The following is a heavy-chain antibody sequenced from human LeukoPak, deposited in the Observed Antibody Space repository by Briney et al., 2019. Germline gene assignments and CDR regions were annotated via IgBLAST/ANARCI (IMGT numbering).Heavy chain of an antibody. CDR1: GFTFSSYA. Sequence: TGGSLRLSCAASGFTFSSYAMSWVRQAPGKGLEWVSAISGSGGSTYYADSVKGRFTISRDNSKNTLYLQMNSLRAEDTAVYYCAKDHGTGIQLWLRSQPSGADWGQGTLVTVSS. D-gene: IGHD5-18*01. V-gene: IGHV3-23*01. CDR2: ISGSGGST. J-gene: IGHJ4*02. CDR3: AKDHGTGIQLWLRSQPSGAD.